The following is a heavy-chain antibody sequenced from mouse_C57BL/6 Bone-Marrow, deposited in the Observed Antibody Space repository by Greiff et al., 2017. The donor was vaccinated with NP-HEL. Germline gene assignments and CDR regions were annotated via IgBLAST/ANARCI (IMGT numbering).Heavy chain of an antibody. D-gene: IGHD1-1*01. J-gene: IGHJ4*01. CDR3: ARLNYGYAMDY. CDR2: IHPNSGST. V-gene: IGHV1-64*01. Sequence: VQLQQPGAELVKPGASVKLSCKASGYTFTSYWMHWVKQRPGQGLEWIGMIHPNSGSTNYNEKFKSKATLTVDKSSSTAYMQLSSLTSEDSAVYYCARLNYGYAMDYWGQGTSVTVSS. CDR1: GYTFTSYW.